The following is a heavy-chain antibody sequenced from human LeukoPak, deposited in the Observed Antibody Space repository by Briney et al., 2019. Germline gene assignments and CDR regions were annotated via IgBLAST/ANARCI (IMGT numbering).Heavy chain of an antibody. J-gene: IGHJ3*02. V-gene: IGHV1-18*01. CDR3: ARERVIAVAGNRAFDI. CDR2: ISANNGNR. D-gene: IGHD6-19*01. CDR1: GYTFTSYG. Sequence: GASVKVSCKASGYTFTSYGLNWVRQAPGHGLEWMGWISANNGNRNYAQKLQGRVTMTTDTSTSTAYMELRSLRSDDTAVYYCARERVIAVAGNRAFDIWGQGTMVTVSS.